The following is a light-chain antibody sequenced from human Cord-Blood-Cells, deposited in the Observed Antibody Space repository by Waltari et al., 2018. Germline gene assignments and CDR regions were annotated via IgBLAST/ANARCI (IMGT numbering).Light chain of an antibody. J-gene: IGLJ1*01. V-gene: IGLV2-14*01. CDR2: EVS. CDR1: SSDVGGYNY. CDR3: SSYTASTPYV. Sequence: QSALTQPASVSGSPGQSITISCTGTSSDVGGYNYVSWYQQHPGKAPKLMIYEVSNRPSGGANLCSGSKSGNTASLTVSVLQAEDEADYYCSSYTASTPYVFGTGTKVTGL.